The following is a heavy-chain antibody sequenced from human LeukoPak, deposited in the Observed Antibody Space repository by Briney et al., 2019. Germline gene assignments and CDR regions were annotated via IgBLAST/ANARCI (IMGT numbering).Heavy chain of an antibody. Sequence: GGSLRLSCAASGFTFSSYGMHWVRQAPGKGLEWVAFIRYDGSNKYYADSVKGRFTISRDNSKNTLYLQMNSLRAEDTAVYYCAKAGSSIWSHFDYWGQGTLVTVSS. CDR1: GFTFSSYG. CDR2: IRYDGSNK. J-gene: IGHJ4*02. V-gene: IGHV3-30*02. D-gene: IGHD6-13*01. CDR3: AKAGSSIWSHFDY.